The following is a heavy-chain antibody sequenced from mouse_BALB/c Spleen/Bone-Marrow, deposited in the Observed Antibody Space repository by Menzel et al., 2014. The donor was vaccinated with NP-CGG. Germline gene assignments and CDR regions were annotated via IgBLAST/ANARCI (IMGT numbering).Heavy chain of an antibody. CDR3: ARGNYGNYVDYFDY. Sequence: EVKLMESGGGLVQPGGSLKLSCAASGFTFSSYGMSWVRQTPDKRLELVASINSNGGSTYYPDSVKGRFTISRDNAKNTLSLQMSSLKFEDTAMYYCARGNYGNYVDYFDYWGQGTTLTVSS. CDR1: GFTFSSYG. D-gene: IGHD2-1*01. J-gene: IGHJ2*01. V-gene: IGHV5-6-3*01. CDR2: INSNGGST.